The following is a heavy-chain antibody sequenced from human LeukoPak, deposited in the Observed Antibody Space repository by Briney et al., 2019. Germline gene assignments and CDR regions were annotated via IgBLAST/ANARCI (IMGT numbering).Heavy chain of an antibody. CDR2: IIPIFGTA. J-gene: IGHJ4*02. CDR3: ARGLKGRLYYFDY. CDR1: GGTFSSYA. D-gene: IGHD6-19*01. Sequence: GASVKVSCKASGGTFSSYAISWVRQAPGQGLEWMGGIIPIFGTANYAQKFQGRVTITADKSTSTAYMELSSLRSEDTAVYYCARGLKGRLYYFDYWGQGTLVTVSS. V-gene: IGHV1-69*06.